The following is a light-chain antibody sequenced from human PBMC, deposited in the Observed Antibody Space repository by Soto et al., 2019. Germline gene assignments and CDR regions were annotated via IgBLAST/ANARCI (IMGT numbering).Light chain of an antibody. V-gene: IGLV4-60*02. CDR3: DTGESNTRV. CDR1: SGHSSYI. Sequence: QLVLTQSSSASASLGSSVKLTCTLSSGHSSYIIAWHQQQPGKAPRYLMKLEGSGSYNKGSGVPDRFSGSSSGADRYLTISSPQLEGEADYYGDTGESNTRVFGGGTKPTV. J-gene: IGLJ3*02. CDR2: LEGSGSY.